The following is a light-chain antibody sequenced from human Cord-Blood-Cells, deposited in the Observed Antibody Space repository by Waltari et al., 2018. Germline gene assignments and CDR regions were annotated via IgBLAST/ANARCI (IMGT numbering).Light chain of an antibody. J-gene: IGLJ3*02. Sequence: QSVLPQPPSASGTPGQRVTISCSGSSSNIGSNYVSWYQQLPGTAPKLLIYRNNQLPSGVPDRFSGSKSGTSASLAISGLRSEDEADYYCAAWDDSLSGWVFGGGTKLTVL. CDR3: AAWDDSLSGWV. CDR1: SSNIGSNY. CDR2: RNN. V-gene: IGLV1-47*01.